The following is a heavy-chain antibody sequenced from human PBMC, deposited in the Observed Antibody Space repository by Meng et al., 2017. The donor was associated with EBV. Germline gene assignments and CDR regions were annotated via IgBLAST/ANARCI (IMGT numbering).Heavy chain of an antibody. D-gene: IGHD5-18*01. CDR3: AREITAMPNENWFDP. J-gene: IGHJ5*02. CDR2: IYYSGST. CDR1: GGSISSSSYY. Sequence: QLQLQESGPGLVKPSETLSLTCMVPGGSISSSSYYWGWIRQPPGKGLEWIGSIYYSGSTYYNPSLKSRVTISVDTSKNQFSLKLSSVTAADTAVYYCAREITAMPNENWFDPWGQGTLVTVSS. V-gene: IGHV4-39*07.